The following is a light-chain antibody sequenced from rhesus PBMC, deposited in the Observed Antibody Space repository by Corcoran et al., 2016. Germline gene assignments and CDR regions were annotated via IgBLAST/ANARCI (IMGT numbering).Light chain of an antibody. J-gene: IGKJ2*01. CDR1: QSVSSY. V-gene: IGKV3S9*01. Sequence: EIVMTQSPATLSLSPGERATLSCRASQSVSSYVAWSQQQPEPAPRLLIYGASSRATGIPDRFSGSGSGTDFTFIISSLEPEDVGVYYCQQYNNWNSFGQGTKVEIK. CDR2: GAS. CDR3: QQYNNWNS.